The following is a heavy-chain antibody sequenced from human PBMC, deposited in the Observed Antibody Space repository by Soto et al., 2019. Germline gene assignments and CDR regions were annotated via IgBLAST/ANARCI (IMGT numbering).Heavy chain of an antibody. CDR3: ARAVAVAADFDY. CDR2: INAGNGNT. D-gene: IGHD6-19*01. J-gene: IGHJ4*02. Sequence: ASVKVSCKASGYTFTGYAMHWVRQAPGQRLEWMGWINAGNGNTKYSQKFQGRVTITRDTSASTAYMELSSLRSEDTAVYYCARAVAVAADFDYWGQGTHVTVSS. V-gene: IGHV1-3*01. CDR1: GYTFTGYA.